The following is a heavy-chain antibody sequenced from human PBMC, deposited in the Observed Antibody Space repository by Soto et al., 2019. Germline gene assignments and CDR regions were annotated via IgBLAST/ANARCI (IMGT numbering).Heavy chain of an antibody. J-gene: IGHJ6*02. CDR1: GGTFSIYA. CDR2: IIPIFGTA. CDR3: ARHPQPPYYGMDV. V-gene: IGHV1-69*12. Sequence: QVQLVQSGAEVKKPESSVKVSCKASGGTFSIYAISWVRQAPGQGLEWMGGIIPIFGTADYAQKFQGRVSITADDSTSTAAMELSSLRSEDTAAYYCARHPQPPYYGMDVWGQGTTVTVSS.